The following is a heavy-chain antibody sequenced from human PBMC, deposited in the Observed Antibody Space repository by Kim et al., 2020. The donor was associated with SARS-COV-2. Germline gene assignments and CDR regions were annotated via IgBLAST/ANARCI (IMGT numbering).Heavy chain of an antibody. J-gene: IGHJ4*02. CDR1: GGSFSGYY. Sequence: SETLSLTCAVYGGSFSGYYWSWIRQPPGKGLEWIGEINHSGSTNYNPSLKSRVTISVDTSKNQFSLKLSSVTAADTAVYYCARGRPYSSSWYYYWGQGTLVTVSS. V-gene: IGHV4-34*01. CDR3: ARGRPYSSSWYYY. D-gene: IGHD6-13*01. CDR2: INHSGST.